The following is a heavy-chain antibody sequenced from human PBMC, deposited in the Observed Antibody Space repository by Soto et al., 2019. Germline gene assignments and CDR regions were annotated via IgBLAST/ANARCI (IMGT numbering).Heavy chain of an antibody. CDR3: ARDSYYDILTGYYPLDY. CDR2: IIPILGIA. D-gene: IGHD3-9*01. V-gene: IGHV1-69*04. CDR1: GGTFSSYT. Sequence: ASVKVSCKASGGTFSSYTISWVRQAPGQGLEWMGRIIPILGIANYAQKFQGRVTITADKSTSTAYMELSSLRSEDTAVYYCARDSYYDILTGYYPLDYWGQGTLVTVSS. J-gene: IGHJ4*02.